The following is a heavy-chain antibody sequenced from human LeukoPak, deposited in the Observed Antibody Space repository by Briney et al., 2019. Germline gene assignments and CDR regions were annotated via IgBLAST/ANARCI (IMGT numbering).Heavy chain of an antibody. CDR3: ARVRTNERKYYYGSGGDYFDY. V-gene: IGHV3-23*01. D-gene: IGHD3-10*01. CDR1: GFTFSSYA. CDR2: ISGSGGST. Sequence: GGSLRLSCAASGFTFSSYAMSWVRQAPGKGLEWVSAISGSGGSTYYADSVKGRFTISRDNAKNSLYLQMNSLRAEDTAVYYCARVRTNERKYYYGSGGDYFDYWGQGTLVTVSS. J-gene: IGHJ4*02.